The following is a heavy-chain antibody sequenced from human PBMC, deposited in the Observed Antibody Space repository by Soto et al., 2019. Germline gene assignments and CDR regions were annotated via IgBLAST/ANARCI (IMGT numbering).Heavy chain of an antibody. CDR1: GFTFSSYA. D-gene: IGHD2-15*01. V-gene: IGHV3-30-3*01. J-gene: IGHJ6*02. CDR3: ARDWAVVARTDYYYGMDV. CDR2: ISYDGSNK. Sequence: GGSLRLSCAASGFTFSSYAMHWVRQAPGKGLEWVAVISYDGSNKYYADSVKGRFTISRDNSKNTLYLQMNSLRAEDTAVYYCARDWAVVARTDYYYGMDVWGQGTTVTVSS.